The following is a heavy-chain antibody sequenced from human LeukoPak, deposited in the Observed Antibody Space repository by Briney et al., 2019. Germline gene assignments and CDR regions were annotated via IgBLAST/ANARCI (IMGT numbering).Heavy chain of an antibody. V-gene: IGHV1-18*01. CDR1: GYTFTSYG. CDR3: ARDTYYDFWSSYLPSLLPFDY. CDR2: ISAYNGNT. Sequence: GASVKVSCKASGYTFTSYGISWVRQAPGQGLEWMGWISAYNGNTNYAQKLQGRVTMTTDTSTSTAYMELRSLRSDDTAVYYCARDTYYDFWSSYLPSLLPFDYWGQGTLVTVSS. D-gene: IGHD3-3*01. J-gene: IGHJ4*02.